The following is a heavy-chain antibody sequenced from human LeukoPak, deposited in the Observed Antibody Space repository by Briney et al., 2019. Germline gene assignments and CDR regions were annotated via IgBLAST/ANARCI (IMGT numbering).Heavy chain of an antibody. CDR3: ARAFQSMVRGVIPDY. Sequence: YPGGSLRLSCAASGFTFSSYWMHWVRQAPGKGLVWVSRINSDGSSTSYADSVKGRFTISRDNAKNTLYLQTNSLRAEDTAVYYCARAFQSMVRGVIPDYWGQGTLVTVSS. D-gene: IGHD3-10*01. V-gene: IGHV3-74*01. CDR1: GFTFSSYW. J-gene: IGHJ4*02. CDR2: INSDGSST.